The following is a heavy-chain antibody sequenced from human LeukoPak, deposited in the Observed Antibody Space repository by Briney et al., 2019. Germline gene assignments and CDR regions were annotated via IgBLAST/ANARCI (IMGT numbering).Heavy chain of an antibody. D-gene: IGHD6-13*01. CDR3: ATFPIAAAAPFDY. CDR1: GFTFSSYE. CDR2: ISSSGSTI. Sequence: GGSLRLSCAASGFTFSSYEVNWVRQAPGKGLEWVSYISSSGSTIYYADSVKGRFTISRDNAKNSLYLQMNSLRAEDTAVYYCATFPIAAAAPFDYWGQGTLVTVSS. J-gene: IGHJ4*02. V-gene: IGHV3-48*03.